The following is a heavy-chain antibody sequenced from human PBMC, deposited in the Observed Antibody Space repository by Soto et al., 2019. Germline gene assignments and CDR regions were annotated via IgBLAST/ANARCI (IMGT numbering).Heavy chain of an antibody. D-gene: IGHD3-3*01. J-gene: IGHJ4*02. CDR1: GFTVTNAW. V-gene: IGHV3-15*01. CDR3: TTVASGWRAPGG. Sequence: EVQLVESGGGLVKPGGSLRLSCAASGFTVTNAWMSWVRQAPGKGLEWVGRIKGKTEGGTTDYAAPVRGRFTMSRDDSRNTLYLQMNSLKTEGTAVYYCTTVASGWRAPGGWGQGTLVTVSS. CDR2: IKGKTEGGTT.